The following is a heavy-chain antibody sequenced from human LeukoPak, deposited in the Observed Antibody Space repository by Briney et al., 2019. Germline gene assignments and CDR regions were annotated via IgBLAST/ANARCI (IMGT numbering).Heavy chain of an antibody. Sequence: SGTLSLTCTVSGGSISSYYCSWVRQPPGKGLGWIGYIYYSGSTSYNPSLKSRVTISVDTSKNQFSLKLSSVTAADTAVYYCAREDSGYRYYYGMDVWGQGTTVTVSS. D-gene: IGHD5-12*01. CDR3: AREDSGYRYYYGMDV. J-gene: IGHJ6*02. CDR2: IYYSGST. CDR1: GGSISSYY. V-gene: IGHV4-59*01.